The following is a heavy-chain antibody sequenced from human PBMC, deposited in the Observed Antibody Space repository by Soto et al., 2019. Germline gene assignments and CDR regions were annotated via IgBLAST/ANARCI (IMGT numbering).Heavy chain of an antibody. CDR3: AKDWRFGAYYYYGMDV. D-gene: IGHD3-10*01. CDR2: ISYDGSNK. J-gene: IGHJ6*02. CDR1: GFTFSSYG. Sequence: QVQLVESGGGVVQPGRSLRLSCAASGFTFSSYGMHWVRQAPGEGLEWVAVISYDGSNKYYADSVKGRFTISRDNSKNTLYLQMNSLRAEDTAVYYCAKDWRFGAYYYYGMDVWGQGTTVTVSS. V-gene: IGHV3-30*18.